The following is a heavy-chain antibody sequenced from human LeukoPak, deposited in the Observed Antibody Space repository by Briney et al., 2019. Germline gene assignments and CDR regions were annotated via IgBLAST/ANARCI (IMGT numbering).Heavy chain of an antibody. V-gene: IGHV3-11*04. CDR2: ISRSGNTI. J-gene: IGHJ4*02. CDR1: GFTFSDYY. Sequence: GGSLRLSCAASGFTFSDYYMTWIRQAPGKGLEWVSYISRSGNTIYYADSLKGRFTISRDNAKTSLYLQMNSLRAEDTAVYYCARGYYYDTSGYGSIFDYWGQGTLVTVSS. CDR3: ARGYYYDTSGYGSIFDY. D-gene: IGHD3-22*01.